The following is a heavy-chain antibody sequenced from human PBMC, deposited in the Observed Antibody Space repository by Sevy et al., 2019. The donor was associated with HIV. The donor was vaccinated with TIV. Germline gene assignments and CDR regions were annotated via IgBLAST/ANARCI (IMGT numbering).Heavy chain of an antibody. J-gene: IGHJ4*02. D-gene: IGHD3-3*01. CDR2: ISSSGSNI. Sequence: GGSLRLSCAASGFTFSDYYMSWIRQAPGKGLAWVSYISSSGSNIYYADSVKGRFTVSRDNAKNSMYLQMNSLRAEDTALYYCARDLHRGLSGSTSGYWGQGTLVTVSS. V-gene: IGHV3-11*01. CDR1: GFTFSDYY. CDR3: ARDLHRGLSGSTSGY.